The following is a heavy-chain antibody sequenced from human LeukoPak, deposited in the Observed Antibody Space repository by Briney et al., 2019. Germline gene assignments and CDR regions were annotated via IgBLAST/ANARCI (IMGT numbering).Heavy chain of an antibody. D-gene: IGHD2-2*01. Sequence: GGSLRLSCAASGFTFSSYSMNWVRQAPGKGLEWVSYISSSSSTIYYADSVKGRFTISRDNAKNSLYLQMNSLGAEDTAVYYCAREGYCSSTSCYYYYYMDVWGKGTTVTVSS. V-gene: IGHV3-48*01. J-gene: IGHJ6*03. CDR1: GFTFSSYS. CDR3: AREGYCSSTSCYYYYYMDV. CDR2: ISSSSSTI.